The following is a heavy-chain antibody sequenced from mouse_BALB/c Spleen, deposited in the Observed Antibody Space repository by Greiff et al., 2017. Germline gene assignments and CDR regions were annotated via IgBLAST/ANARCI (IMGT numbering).Heavy chain of an antibody. CDR3: ARQGTRNAMDY. D-gene: IGHD3-3*01. Sequence: DVQLVESGGGLVKPGGSLKLSCAASGFTFSSYAMSWVRQTPEKRLEWVATISSGGSYTYYPDSVKGRFTISRDNAKNTLYLQMSSLRSEDTAMYYCARQGTRNAMDYWGQGTSVTVSS. CDR2: ISSGGSYT. V-gene: IGHV5-9-3*01. CDR1: GFTFSSYA. J-gene: IGHJ4*01.